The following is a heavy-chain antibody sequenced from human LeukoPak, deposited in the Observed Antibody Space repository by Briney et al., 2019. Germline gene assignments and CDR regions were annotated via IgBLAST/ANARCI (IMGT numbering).Heavy chain of an antibody. Sequence: RAGGSLRLSCAASGFTVSSNYMSWVRQAPGKGLEWVSVIYSGGSTYYADSVKGRFTISRDNSKNTLYLQMNSLRAEDTAVYYCARDQGIYCSSTSCYPGGDYYYGMDVWGQGTTVTVSS. CDR3: ARDQGIYCSSTSCYPGGDYYYGMDV. J-gene: IGHJ6*02. CDR1: GFTVSSNY. CDR2: IYSGGST. D-gene: IGHD2-2*01. V-gene: IGHV3-66*01.